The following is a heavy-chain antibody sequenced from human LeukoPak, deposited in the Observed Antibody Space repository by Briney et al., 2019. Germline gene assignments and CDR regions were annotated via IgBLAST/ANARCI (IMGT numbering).Heavy chain of an antibody. CDR2: TYYRSTWYN. CDR1: GDSFSSNSVT. CDR3: ARRLTQYDCFDP. Sequence: SQTLSLTCAISGDSFSSNSVTWNWIRQSPSRGLEWLGRTYYRSTWYNDYAVSVRGRITVNPDTSKNQFSLHLNSVTPEDTAVYYCARRLTQYDCFDPWGQGILVTVSS. V-gene: IGHV6-1*01. J-gene: IGHJ5*02. D-gene: IGHD2-2*01.